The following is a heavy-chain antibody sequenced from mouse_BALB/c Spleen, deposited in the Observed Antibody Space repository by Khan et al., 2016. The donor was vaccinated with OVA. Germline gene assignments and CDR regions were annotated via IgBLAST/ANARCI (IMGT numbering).Heavy chain of an antibody. CDR3: ANHGSSSAWFTY. J-gene: IGHJ3*01. D-gene: IGHD1-1*01. CDR1: GYTFTSYW. V-gene: IGHV1-7*01. Sequence: VQLQESGAELAKPGAPVKMSCKASGYTFTSYWMHWVKQRPGQGLEWIGYINPSTDYTEYNQKFKDKATLTADKSSSTAYMQLSSLTSEDSAVYYCANHGSSSAWFTYWGQGTLVTGSA. CDR2: INPSTDYT.